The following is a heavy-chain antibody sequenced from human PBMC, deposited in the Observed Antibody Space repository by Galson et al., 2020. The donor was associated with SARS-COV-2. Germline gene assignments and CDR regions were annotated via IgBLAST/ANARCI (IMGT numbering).Heavy chain of an antibody. J-gene: IGHJ5*02. CDR3: AARHDFWSGSSASA. D-gene: IGHD3-3*01. CDR2: INHSGST. V-gene: IGHV4-34*01. Sequence: LEWIGEINHSGSTNYNPSLKSRVTISGDMSNNQFSLKVNSVTAADTAVYYCAARHDFWSGSSASAWGQGTLVTVSS.